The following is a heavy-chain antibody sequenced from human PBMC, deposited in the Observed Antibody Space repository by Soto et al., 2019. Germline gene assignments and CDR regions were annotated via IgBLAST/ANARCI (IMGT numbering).Heavy chain of an antibody. CDR1: GGSISSSSYY. J-gene: IGHJ4*02. Sequence: QLQLQESGPGLVKPSETLSLTCTVSGGSISSSSYYWGWIRQPPGKGLEWIGSIYYSGSTYYNPSLKSRFTTSVDTSKSQFSLKLSSVTAADTAVYYCIGESIAAAGGASDYWGQGTLVTVSS. CDR2: IYYSGST. CDR3: IGESIAAAGGASDY. V-gene: IGHV4-39*01. D-gene: IGHD6-13*01.